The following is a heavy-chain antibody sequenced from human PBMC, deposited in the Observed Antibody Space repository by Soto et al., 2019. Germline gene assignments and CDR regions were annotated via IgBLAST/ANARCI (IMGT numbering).Heavy chain of an antibody. J-gene: IGHJ4*02. D-gene: IGHD2-2*01. V-gene: IGHV4-4*02. CDR2: IYHSGST. CDR3: ARERARYCSSTSCYAGDYFDY. Sequence: QVQLQESGPGLVKPSGTLSLTCAVSSGSISSSNWWSWVRQPPGKGLEWIGEIYHSGSTNYNPSLKSRVTISVDKSKNQFSLKLSSVTAADTAVYYCARERARYCSSTSCYAGDYFDYWGQGTLVTVSS. CDR1: SGSISSSNW.